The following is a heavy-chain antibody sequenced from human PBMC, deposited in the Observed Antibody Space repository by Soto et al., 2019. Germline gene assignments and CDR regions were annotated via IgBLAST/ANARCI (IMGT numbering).Heavy chain of an antibody. CDR1: GGSFSGYY. CDR2: INHSGST. CDR3: ARDPREALGAFAI. Sequence: SETLSLTCAVYGGSFSGYYWSWIRQPPGKGLEWIGEINHSGSTNYNPSLKSRVTISVDTSKNQFSLKLSSVTAADTAVYYCARDPREALGAFAIWGQGTTVTVSS. V-gene: IGHV4-34*01. D-gene: IGHD3-16*01. J-gene: IGHJ3*02.